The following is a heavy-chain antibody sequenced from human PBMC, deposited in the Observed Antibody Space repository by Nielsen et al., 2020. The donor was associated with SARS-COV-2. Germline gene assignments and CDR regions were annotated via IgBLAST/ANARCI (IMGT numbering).Heavy chain of an antibody. CDR1: GFTFSSYG. J-gene: IGHJ6*02. D-gene: IGHD2-2*01. CDR3: AKDRLYCSSTSCYAAGMDV. V-gene: IGHV3-30*18. Sequence: GESLKISCAAFGFTFSSYGMHWVRQAPGKGLEWVAVISYDGSNKYYADSVKGRFTISRDNSKNTLYLQMNSLRAEDTAVYYCAKDRLYCSSTSCYAAGMDVWGQGTTVTVSS. CDR2: ISYDGSNK.